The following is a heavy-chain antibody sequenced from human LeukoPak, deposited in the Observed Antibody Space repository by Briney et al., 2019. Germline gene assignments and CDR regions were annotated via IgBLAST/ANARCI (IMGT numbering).Heavy chain of an antibody. CDR3: ARDYYDSSGYYYGYGYFQH. V-gene: IGHV3-30*04. Sequence: GGSLRLSCAASGFTFSSYAMHWVRQAPGKGLEWVAVISYDGSNKYYADSVKGRFTISGDNSKNPLYLQMNSLRAADTAVYYCARDYYDSSGYYYGYGYFQHWGQGTLVTVSS. J-gene: IGHJ1*01. D-gene: IGHD3-22*01. CDR2: ISYDGSNK. CDR1: GFTFSSYA.